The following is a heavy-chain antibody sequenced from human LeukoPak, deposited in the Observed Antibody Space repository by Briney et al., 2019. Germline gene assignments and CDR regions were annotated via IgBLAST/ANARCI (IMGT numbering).Heavy chain of an antibody. CDR2: ISGSGGTT. D-gene: IGHD3-22*01. CDR3: AKGYYYDSSGYYWPIDY. CDR1: GFTFSGYA. J-gene: IGHJ4*02. V-gene: IGHV3-23*01. Sequence: PGGSLRLSCAASGFTFSGYAMSWVRQAPGKGLEWVSAISGSGGTTYYADSVKGRFTTSRDNSKNTLYLQMNSLRAEDTAVYYCAKGYYYDSSGYYWPIDYWGQGTLVTVSS.